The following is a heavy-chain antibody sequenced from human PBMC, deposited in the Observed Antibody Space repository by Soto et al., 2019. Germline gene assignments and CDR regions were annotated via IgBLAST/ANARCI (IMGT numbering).Heavy chain of an antibody. CDR3: ATVVAAAGTWWFDP. CDR2: FDPEGGET. V-gene: IGHV1-24*01. CDR1: GYTLTELS. D-gene: IGHD6-13*01. J-gene: IGHJ5*02. Sequence: ASVKVSCKVSGYTLTELSMHWVRQAPGKGLEWMGGFDPEGGETIYAQKFQGRVTMTEDTSTDTAYMELSSLRSEDTAVYYCATVVAAAGTWWFDPWGQGTLVTVSS.